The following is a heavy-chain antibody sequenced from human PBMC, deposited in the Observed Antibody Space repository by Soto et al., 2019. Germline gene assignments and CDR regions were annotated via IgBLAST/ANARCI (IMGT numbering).Heavy chain of an antibody. CDR1: GYTXNGYD. D-gene: IGHD6-13*01. J-gene: IGHJ4*02. Sequence: SXKVSFKASGYTXNGYDMNLVRQAPGQGLEWMGWINPNSGGTNYAQKFQGMVTITRDTSISTAYMELSRLRSDDTAVYYCARVKIAAAGITLDYWGQGTLATVS. CDR3: ARVKIAAAGITLDY. V-gene: IGHV1-2*02. CDR2: INPNSGGT.